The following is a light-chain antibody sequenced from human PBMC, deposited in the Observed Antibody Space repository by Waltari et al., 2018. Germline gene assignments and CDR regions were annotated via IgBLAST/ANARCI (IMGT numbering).Light chain of an antibody. Sequence: QSALTQPASVSGSPGQSITISCTGTSSDVGGYNYVPWYQHPPGKAPKLLIFDFTQRPSGVSDRFSGSKSGNTASLTISGLQAEDEADYYCASYPSTSIHVLFGGGTKLTVL. J-gene: IGLJ2*01. CDR1: SSDVGGYNY. V-gene: IGLV2-14*03. CDR3: ASYPSTSIHVL. CDR2: DFT.